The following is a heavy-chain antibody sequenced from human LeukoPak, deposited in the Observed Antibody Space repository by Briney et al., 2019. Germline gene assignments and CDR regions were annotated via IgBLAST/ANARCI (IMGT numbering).Heavy chain of an antibody. CDR3: AHALLAARYFDY. CDR2: IYWDDDK. J-gene: IGHJ4*02. V-gene: IGHV2-5*02. D-gene: IGHD6-6*01. Sequence: SGPTLVKPTQTLTLTCTFSGFSLSTSGVGVGWIRQPPGKALEWLALIYWDDDKRYSPSLKSRLTITRDTSKNQVVLTMTNMDPVDTATYYCAHALLAARYFDYWGQGTLVTVSS. CDR1: GFSLSTSGVG.